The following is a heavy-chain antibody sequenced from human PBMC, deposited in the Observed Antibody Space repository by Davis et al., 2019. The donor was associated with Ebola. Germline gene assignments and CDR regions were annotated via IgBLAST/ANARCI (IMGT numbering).Heavy chain of an antibody. CDR2: INAGNGNT. J-gene: IGHJ6*02. D-gene: IGHD2-2*01. Sequence: ASVKVSCKASGYTFTSYAMHWVRQAPGQRLEWMGWINAGNGNTKYSQKFQGRVTITRDTSASTAYMELSSLRSEDTAVYYCARVPRYCSSTSCYYYGMDVWGQGTTVTVSS. V-gene: IGHV1-3*01. CDR3: ARVPRYCSSTSCYYYGMDV. CDR1: GYTFTSYA.